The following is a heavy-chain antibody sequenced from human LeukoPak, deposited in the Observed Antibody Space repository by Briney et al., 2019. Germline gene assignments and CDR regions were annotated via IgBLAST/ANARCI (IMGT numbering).Heavy chain of an antibody. D-gene: IGHD1-26*01. V-gene: IGHV3-48*04. CDR1: GFTFSSYS. CDR3: ARVSGSYGDSAY. CDR2: ITSSSSSM. Sequence: GGSLRLSCAASGFTFSSYSMNWVRQAPGKGLEWISYITSSSSSMYYADSVKGRFTFSRDNAKNSLYLQMNSLRAEDTAVYYCARVSGSYGDSAYWGQGTLVTVSS. J-gene: IGHJ4*02.